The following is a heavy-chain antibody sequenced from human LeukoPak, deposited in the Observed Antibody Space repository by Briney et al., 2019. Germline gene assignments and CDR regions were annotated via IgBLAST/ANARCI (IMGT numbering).Heavy chain of an antibody. J-gene: IGHJ5*02. V-gene: IGHV4-34*01. CDR3: ARGPYLRGHFWFDP. CDR1: GGSLSGYD. Sequence: SETLSLTGVVYGGSLSGYDWSWIRQPPGRGLEWIGEINESGSTTYKSSLKSRVTISIDTSRSQFSLKLNSVTAADTAVYYCARGPYLRGHFWFDPWGQGTLVTVSS. CDR2: INESGST. D-gene: IGHD3-3*02.